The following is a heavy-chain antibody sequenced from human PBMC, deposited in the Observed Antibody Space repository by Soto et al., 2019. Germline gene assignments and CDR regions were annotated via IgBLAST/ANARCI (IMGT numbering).Heavy chain of an antibody. Sequence: GGSLRLSCEGTGFTFSKYSLNWVRQAPGKGLEWLANIKQDGSHKYYVDSVNGRFTISRDNAKNSVYLQMSGLRAEDTAVYYCARIGYSSSSLDYWGQGTLVTVSS. J-gene: IGHJ4*02. CDR1: GFTFSKYS. CDR3: ARIGYSSSSLDY. CDR2: IKQDGSHK. V-gene: IGHV3-7*03. D-gene: IGHD6-6*01.